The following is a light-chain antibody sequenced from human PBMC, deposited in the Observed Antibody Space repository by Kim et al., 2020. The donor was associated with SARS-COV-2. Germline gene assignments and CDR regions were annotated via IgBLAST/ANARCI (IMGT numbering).Light chain of an antibody. CDR1: QGISSW. CDR3: QQTHSFPLT. CDR2: GAS. V-gene: IGKV1-12*01. J-gene: IGKJ4*01. Sequence: ASVGDRVTITWRASQGISSWLAWYQQKPGKAPNLLIHGASSLQSGVPSRFSGSGSGTEFTLTISSLQPEDFATYYCQQTHSFPLTFGGGTKVDIK.